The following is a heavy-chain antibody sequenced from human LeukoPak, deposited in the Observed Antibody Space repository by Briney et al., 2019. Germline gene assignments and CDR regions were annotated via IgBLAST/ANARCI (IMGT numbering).Heavy chain of an antibody. CDR3: ARVGAARSLAASPIVFDY. D-gene: IGHD6-6*01. CDR2: ISSSSSTI. V-gene: IGHV3-48*04. CDR1: GFTFSSYS. J-gene: IGHJ4*02. Sequence: GGSLRLSCAASGFTFSSYSMNWVRQAPGKGLEWVSYISSSSSTIYYADSVKGRFTISRDNAKNSLYLQMNSLRAEDTAVYYCARVGAARSLAASPIVFDYWGQGTLVTVSS.